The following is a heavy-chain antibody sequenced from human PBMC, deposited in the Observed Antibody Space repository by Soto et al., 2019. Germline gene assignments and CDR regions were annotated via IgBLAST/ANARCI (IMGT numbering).Heavy chain of an antibody. CDR2: IRSQAYGGTT. J-gene: IGHJ5*02. CDR1: GCTFGDYA. V-gene: IGHV3-49*04. CDR3: TRDQSDSSRYYLNSFDP. D-gene: IGHD3-22*01. Sequence: AGVSLRLSCTASGCTFGDYAMSWVRQAPGKGREWVGFIRSQAYGGTTEYAASVKGRFTISRDDSKSIAYLQMNSLKTEDTAVYYCTRDQSDSSRYYLNSFDPWGQGTRVSLSS.